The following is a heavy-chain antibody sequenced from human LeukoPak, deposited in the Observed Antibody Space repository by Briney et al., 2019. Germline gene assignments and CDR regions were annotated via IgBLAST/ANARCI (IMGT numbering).Heavy chain of an antibody. D-gene: IGHD6-13*01. V-gene: IGHV3-21*01. CDR1: GFTFSSYS. CDR3: AKVVSSSWYGVGFDY. CDR2: ISSSSSYI. J-gene: IGHJ4*02. Sequence: PGRSLRLSCAASGFTFSSYSMNWVRQAPGKGLEWVSSISSSSSYIYYADSVKGRFTISRDNAKNSLYLQMNSLRAEDTAVYCCAKVVSSSWYGVGFDYWGQGTLVTVSS.